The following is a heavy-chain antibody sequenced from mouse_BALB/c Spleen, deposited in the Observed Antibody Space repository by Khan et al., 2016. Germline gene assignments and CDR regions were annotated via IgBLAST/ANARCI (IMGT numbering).Heavy chain of an antibody. D-gene: IGHD3-2*01. CDR2: IYPGNSDN. CDR1: GYSFTSYW. CDR3: TCHCDRNDVLHY. J-gene: IGHJ4*01. Sequence: VQLQESGPVLARPGASVKMSCKASGYSFTSYWMHWVKQRPGQGLEWIGAIYPGNSDNRYNQKFKGKAKLTADTSASTAYMELSSLTTEDSAVYDGTCHCDRNDVLHYWGQGTPVTVSS. V-gene: IGHV1-5*01.